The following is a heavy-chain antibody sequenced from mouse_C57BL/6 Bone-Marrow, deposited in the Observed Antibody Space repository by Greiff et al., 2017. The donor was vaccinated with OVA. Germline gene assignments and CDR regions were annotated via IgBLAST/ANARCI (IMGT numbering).Heavy chain of an antibody. CDR3: AGAVIYYGNYAWFAY. Sequence: QVQLQQPGAELVRPGSSVKLSCKASGYTFTSYWMHWVKQRPIQGLEWIGNIDPSDSETHYNQKFKDKATLTVDKSSSTAYMQLSSLTSEDSAVYYCAGAVIYYGNYAWFAYWGQGTLVTVSA. J-gene: IGHJ3*01. V-gene: IGHV1-52*01. D-gene: IGHD2-1*01. CDR2: IDPSDSET. CDR1: GYTFTSYW.